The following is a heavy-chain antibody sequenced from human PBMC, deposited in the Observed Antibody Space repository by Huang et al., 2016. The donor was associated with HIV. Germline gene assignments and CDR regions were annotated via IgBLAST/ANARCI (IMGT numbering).Heavy chain of an antibody. CDR2: VDSCGRF. V-gene: IGHV4-61*09. J-gene: IGHJ6*03. CDR3: ARGRGGTHSYFFYSMDV. CDR1: GDSISSGAFY. Sequence: QVQLQESGPGLVQPSQTLSLICTVAGDSISSGAFYWTWIRQSDGGGLQWIGPVDSCGRFLYYGSLWSRVTIALSTSKTQLSLNLRSVTAAATALYFCARGRGGTHSYFFYSMDVWCAGTAVIVSS. D-gene: IGHD1-26*01.